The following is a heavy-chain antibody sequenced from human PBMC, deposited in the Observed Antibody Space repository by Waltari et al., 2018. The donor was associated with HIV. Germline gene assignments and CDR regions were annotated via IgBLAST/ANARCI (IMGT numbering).Heavy chain of an antibody. Sequence: EVQLLESGGGLVQPGGSLRLSCAASGFIFSSYAMTWVRQAPGKGVGWVSSISGSGSSPYFADSVKGRFTISRDNSKNTLYLQMNSLRAEDTAVYYCAREGSFSSSGSFGDYWGQGTLVTVSS. CDR2: ISGSGSSP. V-gene: IGHV3-23*01. D-gene: IGHD1-26*01. CDR3: AREGSFSSSGSFGDY. J-gene: IGHJ4*02. CDR1: GFIFSSYA.